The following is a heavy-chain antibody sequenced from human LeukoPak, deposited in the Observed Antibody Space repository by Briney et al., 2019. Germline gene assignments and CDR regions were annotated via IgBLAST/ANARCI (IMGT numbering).Heavy chain of an antibody. CDR1: GGTFSSYA. CDR3: ARYCSSTSCYEGTDY. Sequence: SVKVSCKASGGTFSSYAISWVRQAPGQGLEWMGGIIPIFGTANYAQKFQGRVTITADESTSTAYMELSSLRSEDTAVYYCARYCSSTSCYEGTDYWGQGTLVTVSS. D-gene: IGHD2-2*01. V-gene: IGHV1-69*13. J-gene: IGHJ4*02. CDR2: IIPIFGTA.